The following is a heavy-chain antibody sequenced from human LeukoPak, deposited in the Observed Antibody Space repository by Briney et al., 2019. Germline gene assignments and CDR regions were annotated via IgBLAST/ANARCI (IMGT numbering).Heavy chain of an antibody. CDR1: GFTFSSYA. CDR2: IGGGGEST. D-gene: IGHD1-20*01. J-gene: IGHJ4*02. V-gene: IGHV3-23*01. Sequence: PGGTLRLSCAASGFTFSSYAMSWVRQAPGKGLEWISTIGGGGESTYYADSVKGRFTISRNNSKTTVYLQMNSLRAEDAAVYCCAKVLSGSQDYWGQGTLVTVFS. CDR3: AKVLSGSQDY.